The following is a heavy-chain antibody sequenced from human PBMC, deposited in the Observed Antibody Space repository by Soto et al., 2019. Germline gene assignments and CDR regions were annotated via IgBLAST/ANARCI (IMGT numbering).Heavy chain of an antibody. D-gene: IGHD3-22*01. V-gene: IGHV2-5*02. J-gene: IGHJ4*02. CDR3: AHRPGFSMSFDY. CDR1: GFSLSTYGVG. Sequence: QITLQESGPTLVKPTQTLTLTCNFSGFSLSTYGVGVAWVRQPPGKALEWLALIYWDDDKRYSPSLETRLTITNDTSKNHVVLTMTNMDPVDIGTYYCAHRPGFSMSFDYWGQGALVTVSS. CDR2: IYWDDDK.